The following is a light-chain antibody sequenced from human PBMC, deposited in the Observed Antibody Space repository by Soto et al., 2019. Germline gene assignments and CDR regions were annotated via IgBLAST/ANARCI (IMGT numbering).Light chain of an antibody. CDR1: QSISSW. CDR2: QAS. Sequence: DIQMTQSPSTLSASVGDRVTITCRASQSISSWLAWYQQKPGKAPKLLIFQASILKSGVPSRFSGSGSATEYTLTISSLQPDDFATYYCEEYSSSSGLTFGGGTKVEIK. V-gene: IGKV1-5*03. J-gene: IGKJ4*01. CDR3: EEYSSSSGLT.